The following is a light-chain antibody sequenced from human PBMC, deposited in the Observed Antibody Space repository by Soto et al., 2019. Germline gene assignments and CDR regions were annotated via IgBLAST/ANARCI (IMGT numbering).Light chain of an antibody. CDR3: SSYAGSSRNV. CDR1: SSDVGGYNY. J-gene: IGLJ1*01. V-gene: IGLV2-8*01. CDR2: DVS. Sequence: QSVRTQPPSASGSPGQSVTISCTGTSSDVGGYNYVSWYQQHPGKAPKLLIYDVSKRPSGVPDRFSGSKSGNTASLTVSGLQAEDEADYYCSSYAGSSRNVFGTGTKVTVL.